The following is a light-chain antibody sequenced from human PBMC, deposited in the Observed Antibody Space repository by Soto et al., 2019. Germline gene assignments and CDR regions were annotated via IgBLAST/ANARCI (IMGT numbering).Light chain of an antibody. J-gene: IGKJ2*01. Sequence: DIQMTQSPSTLSASVGDRVTITCRASQSISSWLAWYQQNPGKAPTLLIYKAASLESGVPSRFSGSGSGTEFTLTISSLQPDDFATYYCQQYNSYSPYTFGQGTKLEIK. CDR3: QQYNSYSPYT. V-gene: IGKV1-5*03. CDR1: QSISSW. CDR2: KAA.